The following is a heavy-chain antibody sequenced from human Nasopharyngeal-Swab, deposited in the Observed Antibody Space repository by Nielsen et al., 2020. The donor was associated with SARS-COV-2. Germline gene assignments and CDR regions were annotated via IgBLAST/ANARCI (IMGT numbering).Heavy chain of an antibody. CDR3: ARVVLDSSGYYYPVNAFDI. CDR1: GFTFSSYR. V-gene: IGHV3-21*01. CDR2: ISSSSSYI. D-gene: IGHD3-22*01. Sequence: GSLRLSCAASGFTFSSYRMNWVRQAPGKGLEWVSSISSSSSYIYYADSVKGRFTISRDNAKNSLYLQMNSLRAEDTAVYYCARVVLDSSGYYYPVNAFDIWGQGTMVTVSS. J-gene: IGHJ3*02.